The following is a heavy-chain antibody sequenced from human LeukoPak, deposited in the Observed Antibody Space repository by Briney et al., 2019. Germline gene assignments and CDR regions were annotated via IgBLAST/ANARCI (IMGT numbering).Heavy chain of an antibody. D-gene: IGHD6-13*01. Sequence: SETLSLTCTVSGGSISSYYWSWIRQTPGKGLEWIGCIYESGSTYHNPSLKSRVTISVDMSKNQFSLKVSSVTAADTAVYYCARGGSSWSYAMDVWGQGTTVTVSS. J-gene: IGHJ6*02. V-gene: IGHV4-59*01. CDR1: GGSISSYY. CDR3: ARGGSSWSYAMDV. CDR2: IYESGST.